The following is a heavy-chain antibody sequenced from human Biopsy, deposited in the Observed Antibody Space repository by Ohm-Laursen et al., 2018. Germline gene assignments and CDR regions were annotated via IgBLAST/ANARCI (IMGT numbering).Heavy chain of an antibody. CDR1: GGSISSGGSY. D-gene: IGHD3-22*01. Sequence: SDTLSLTCIVSGGSISSGGSYWSWICQRPGKGLEWIGYIFNSANTYYNPSLKNLITISGDTSKNQFSLKLNSVTAADTAVYYCARGDYFDSNGYFWFDPWGQGTLVTVSS. J-gene: IGHJ5*02. V-gene: IGHV4-31*01. CDR2: IFNSANT. CDR3: ARGDYFDSNGYFWFDP.